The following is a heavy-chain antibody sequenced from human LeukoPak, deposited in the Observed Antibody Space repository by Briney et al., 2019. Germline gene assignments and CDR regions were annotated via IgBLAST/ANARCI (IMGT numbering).Heavy chain of an antibody. CDR2: ISYNENT. J-gene: IGHJ6*04. V-gene: IGHV4-61*01. D-gene: IGHD3-10*01. CDR3: AREASLVRGIFITRYGLDV. CDR1: GGSVSSGTYY. Sequence: SETLSLTCTVSGGSVSSGTYYWPWIRQPPGKGLEWIAYISYNENTNYNPSLNSRLTIALDTSSNQFSLRLSSVTAADTAVYYCAREASLVRGIFITRYGLDVWGRGTTVTVSS.